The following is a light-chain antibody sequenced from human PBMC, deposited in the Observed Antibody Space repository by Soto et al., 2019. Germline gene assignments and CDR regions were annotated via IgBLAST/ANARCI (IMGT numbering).Light chain of an antibody. J-gene: IGKJ1*01. CDR1: QSISSY. CDR2: AAS. V-gene: IGKV1-39*01. Sequence: DIQMTQSPSSLSASVGDRVIITCRAGQSISSYLNWYQQKPGRAPKLLIYAASSLQSGVPSRFSGSGSGTDFTLTISSLQPEDFATYYCQQSYTTPQTFGQGTKVEIK. CDR3: QQSYTTPQT.